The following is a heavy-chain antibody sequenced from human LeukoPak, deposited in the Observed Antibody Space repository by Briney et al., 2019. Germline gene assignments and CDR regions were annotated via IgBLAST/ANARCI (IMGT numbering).Heavy chain of an antibody. V-gene: IGHV1-24*01. J-gene: IGHJ5*02. CDR3: ATGIAAAGYNNWFDP. CDR1: GYTLTELS. D-gene: IGHD6-13*01. CDR2: FDPEDGET. Sequence: ASVKVTCKVSGYTLTELSMHWVRQAPGKGLEWMGGFDPEDGETIYAQKFQGRVTMTEDTSTDTAYMELSSLRSEDTAVYYCATGIAAAGYNNWFDPWGQGTLVTVSS.